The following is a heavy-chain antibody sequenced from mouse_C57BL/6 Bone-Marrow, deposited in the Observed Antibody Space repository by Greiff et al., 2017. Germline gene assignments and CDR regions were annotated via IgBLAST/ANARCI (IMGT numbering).Heavy chain of an antibody. J-gene: IGHJ3*01. D-gene: IGHD2-10*02. Sequence: VQLQQPGAELVKPGASVKVSCKASGYTFTSYWMRWVKQRPGQGLEWIGRIHPSDSSTNYTQKFKGKATLTVDKSSSTAYMQLSRLTAEAATVYCCAMYAPFAYWGQGTLVTVSA. CDR2: IHPSDSST. CDR1: GYTFTSYW. V-gene: IGHV1-74*01. CDR3: AMYAPFAY.